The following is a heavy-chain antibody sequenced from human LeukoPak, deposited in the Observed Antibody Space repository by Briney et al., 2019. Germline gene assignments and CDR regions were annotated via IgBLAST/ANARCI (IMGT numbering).Heavy chain of an antibody. J-gene: IGHJ4*02. Sequence: SETLSLTCAVYGGSFSGCYWSWIRQPPGKGLEWIGEINHSGSTNYNPSLKSRVTISVDTSKNQFSLKLSSVTAADTAVYYCARVTGYSSSWYSVDYWGQGTLVTVSS. V-gene: IGHV4-34*01. CDR3: ARVTGYSSSWYSVDY. CDR1: GGSFSGCY. CDR2: INHSGST. D-gene: IGHD6-13*01.